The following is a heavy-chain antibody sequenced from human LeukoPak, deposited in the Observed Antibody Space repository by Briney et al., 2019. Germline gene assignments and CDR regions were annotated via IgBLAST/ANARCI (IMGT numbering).Heavy chain of an antibody. Sequence: GSLRLSCAASGIIFSNYYMTWVRQSPGKGLEWVSSIDSRSKYIHDIDSVEGRFTISRDNAKNSLYLQMNNLRAEDTAVYHCATFDGLTAISYWGQGSLVTVSS. CDR1: GIIFSNYY. CDR2: IDSRSKYI. CDR3: ATFDGLTAISY. V-gene: IGHV3-21*01. D-gene: IGHD2-21*02. J-gene: IGHJ4*02.